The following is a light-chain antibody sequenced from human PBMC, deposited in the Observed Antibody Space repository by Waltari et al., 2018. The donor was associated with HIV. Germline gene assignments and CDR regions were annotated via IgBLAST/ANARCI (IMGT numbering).Light chain of an antibody. CDR3: SSYTSSSTL. CDR1: SSYVGGSNY. V-gene: IGLV2-14*01. J-gene: IGLJ2*01. CDR2: EVS. Sequence: QSALTQPASVSGSPGPSITISCTGTSSYVGGSNYVSWYPQHPGKAPKLMIYEVSNRPSGVSNRFSGSKSGNTASLTISGLQAEDEADYYCSSYTSSSTLFGGGTKLTVL.